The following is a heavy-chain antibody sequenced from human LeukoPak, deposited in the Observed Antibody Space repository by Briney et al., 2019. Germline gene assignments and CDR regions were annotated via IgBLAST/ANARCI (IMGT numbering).Heavy chain of an antibody. V-gene: IGHV1-18*01. Sequence: ASVKVSYRPSGYTLPDNGISGVGQTAPQELAGMGWANASSGLTDYAPKFRDRVTLTTDSSTSTAYMELRSLRSDDTAVYYCVRYRVTFGGIIPFNYGMDVWGQGTTVTVSS. D-gene: IGHD3-16*01. CDR2: ANASSGLT. CDR3: VRYRVTFGGIIPFNYGMDV. CDR1: GYTLPDNG. J-gene: IGHJ6*02.